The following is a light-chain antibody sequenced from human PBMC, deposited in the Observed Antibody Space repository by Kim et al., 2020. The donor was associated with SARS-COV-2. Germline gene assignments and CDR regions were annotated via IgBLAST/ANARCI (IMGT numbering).Light chain of an antibody. J-gene: IGLJ2*01. CDR2: EVN. CDR3: SSYARNNNLL. Sequence: QSILISSPGTSSDISTYKNISWYQRHQGKAPNVIIHEVNKRPTEVPELFSGSKSVNTVSLTVSGLQPENEADFYCSSYARNNNLLFGGGTQLTVL. V-gene: IGLV2-8*01. CDR1: SSDISTYKN.